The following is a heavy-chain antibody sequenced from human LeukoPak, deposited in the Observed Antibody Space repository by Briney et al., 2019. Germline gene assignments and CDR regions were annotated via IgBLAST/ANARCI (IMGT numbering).Heavy chain of an antibody. CDR3: ARYISRDWFDP. CDR2: ISSSGSTI. V-gene: IGHV3-48*04. J-gene: IGHJ5*02. D-gene: IGHD6-13*01. CDR1: GFTFSSYS. Sequence: SGGSLRLSCAASGFTFSSYSMNWVRQAPGQGLEWVSYISSSGSTIYYADSVKGRFTISRDNAKNSLYLQMNSLRAEDTAVYYCARYISRDWFDPWGQGTLVTVSS.